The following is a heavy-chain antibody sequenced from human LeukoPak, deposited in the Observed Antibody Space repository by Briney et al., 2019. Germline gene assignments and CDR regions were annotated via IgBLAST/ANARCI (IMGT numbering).Heavy chain of an antibody. CDR3: ARLSLESMDV. CDR1: GYSFTNYW. V-gene: IGHV5-51*01. Sequence: GESLKISCKGSGYSFTNYWIGWVRQMPGKGLEWMGIIYPGDSDTRYSPSFQGQVTISADKSITTAYLQWSSLKASDTAMFYCARLSLESMDVWGKGTTVTVSS. CDR2: IYPGDSDT. J-gene: IGHJ6*03.